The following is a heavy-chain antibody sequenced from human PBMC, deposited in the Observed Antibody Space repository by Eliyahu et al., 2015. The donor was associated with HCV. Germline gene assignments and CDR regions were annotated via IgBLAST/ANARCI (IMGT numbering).Heavy chain of an antibody. CDR3: AKDMGSFGELLSSAFDI. J-gene: IGHJ3*02. Sequence: EVQLVESGGGLVQPGRSLRLXCAAXXFXFDXYXMXWVRQAPGKGLEWXSGISWNSGSIGYADSVKGRFTISRDNAKNSLYLQMNSLRAEDTALYYCAKDMGSFGELLSSAFDIWGQGTMVTVSS. V-gene: IGHV3-9*01. D-gene: IGHD3-10*01. CDR2: ISWNSGSI. CDR1: XFXFDXYX.